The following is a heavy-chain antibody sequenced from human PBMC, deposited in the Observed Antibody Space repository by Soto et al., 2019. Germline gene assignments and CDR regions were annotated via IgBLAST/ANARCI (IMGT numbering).Heavy chain of an antibody. D-gene: IGHD3-9*01. J-gene: IGHJ4*02. CDR2: ISGSGGST. CDR1: GFTFSSYA. V-gene: IGHV3-23*01. CDR3: ATDIFDWLIRFDY. Sequence: GGSLRLSCAASGFTFSSYAMSWVRQAPGKGLEWVSAISGSGGSTYYADSVKGRFTISRDNSKNTLYLQMNSLRAEDTAVYYCATDIFDWLIRFDYWGQGTLVTVSS.